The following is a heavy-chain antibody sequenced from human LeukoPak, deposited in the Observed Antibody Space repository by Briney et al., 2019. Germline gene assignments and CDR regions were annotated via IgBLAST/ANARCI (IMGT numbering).Heavy chain of an antibody. CDR3: AKAYIAVAGTGFDY. CDR1: GFTFDDYA. Sequence: GGSVRLSCAASGFTFDDYAMHWVRQAPGKGLEWVSLISWDGGSTYYADSVKGPFTISRDNSKNSLYLQMNSLRTEDTALYYCAKAYIAVAGTGFDYWGQGTLVSVSS. CDR2: ISWDGGST. J-gene: IGHJ4*02. D-gene: IGHD6-19*01. V-gene: IGHV3-43*02.